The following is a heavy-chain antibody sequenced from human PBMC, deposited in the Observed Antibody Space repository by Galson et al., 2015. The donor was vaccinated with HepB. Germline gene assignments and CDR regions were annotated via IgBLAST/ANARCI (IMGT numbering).Heavy chain of an antibody. V-gene: IGHV1-46*01. D-gene: IGHD2-15*01. CDR2: INPFSGDT. Sequence: SVKVSCKASGYTFTSYHIHWVRQAPGQGLEYMGIINPFSGDTIYAQKFQGRVTMTRDTSTGTVYMELSSLRSEDTAVYYCARELPRDLWFDPWGQGTRVTVSS. J-gene: IGHJ5*02. CDR1: GYTFTSYH. CDR3: ARELPRDLWFDP.